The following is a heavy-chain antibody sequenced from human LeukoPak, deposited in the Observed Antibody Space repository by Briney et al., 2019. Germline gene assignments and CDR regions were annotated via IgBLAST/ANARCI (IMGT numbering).Heavy chain of an antibody. CDR3: ARPGITIFGVVPYFDY. CDR2: IWYDGSNK. V-gene: IGHV3-33*01. Sequence: GGSLRLSCAASGFTFSSYGMHWVRQAPGKGLEWVAVIWYDGSNKYYADSVKGRFTISRDNSKNTLYLQMNGLRAEGTAVYYCARPGITIFGVVPYFDYWGQGTLVTVSS. CDR1: GFTFSSYG. D-gene: IGHD3-3*01. J-gene: IGHJ4*02.